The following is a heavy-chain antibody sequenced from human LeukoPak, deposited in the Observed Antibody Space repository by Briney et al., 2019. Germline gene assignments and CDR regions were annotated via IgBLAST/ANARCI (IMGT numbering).Heavy chain of an antibody. CDR1: GFTFSSYA. Sequence: GRSRRLSCAASGFTFSSYAMHWVRQAPGKGLEWVAVISYDGSNKYYADSVKGRFTISRDNSKNTLYLQMNSLRAEDTAVYYCARTGAYQLLSLDYWGQGTLVTVSS. V-gene: IGHV3-30-3*01. J-gene: IGHJ4*02. D-gene: IGHD2-2*01. CDR3: ARTGAYQLLSLDY. CDR2: ISYDGSNK.